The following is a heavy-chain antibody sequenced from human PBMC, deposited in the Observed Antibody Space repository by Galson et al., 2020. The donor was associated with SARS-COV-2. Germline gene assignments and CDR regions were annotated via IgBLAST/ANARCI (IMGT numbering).Heavy chain of an antibody. CDR2: ISSNGGST. CDR1: GFTFSSYA. V-gene: IGHV3-64*01. J-gene: IGHJ6*02. CDR3: AGGEYCGGDCGYGMDV. Sequence: TGGSLRLSCAASGFTFSSYAMHWVRQAPGKGLEYVSAISSNGGSTYYANSVKGRFTISRDNSKNTLYLQMGSLRAEDMTVYYCAGGEYCGGDCGYGMDVWGQGTTVTVSS. D-gene: IGHD2-21*02.